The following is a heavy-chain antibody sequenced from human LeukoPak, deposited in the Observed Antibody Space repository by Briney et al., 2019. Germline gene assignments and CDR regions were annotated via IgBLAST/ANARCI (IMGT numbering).Heavy chain of an antibody. Sequence: NASETLSLTCTVSGGSISSYHWSWIRQPAGKGLEWIGRIHTSGSTNFNPSLKSRVTMSIDTSKNQFSLKLSSVTAADTAVYYCARGLRFLEWLSKNYYFDYWGQGTLVTVSS. CDR2: IHTSGST. D-gene: IGHD3-3*01. V-gene: IGHV4-4*07. CDR1: GGSISSYH. J-gene: IGHJ4*02. CDR3: ARGLRFLEWLSKNYYFDY.